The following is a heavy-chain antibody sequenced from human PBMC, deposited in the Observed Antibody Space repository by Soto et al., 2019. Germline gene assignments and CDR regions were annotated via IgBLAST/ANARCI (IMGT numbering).Heavy chain of an antibody. D-gene: IGHD3-3*01. V-gene: IGHV3-21*01. CDR1: GFTFSSYS. Sequence: GGSLRLSCAASGFTFSSYSMNWVRQAPGKGLEWVSSISSSSSYIYYADSVKGRFTISRDNAKNSLYLQMNSLRAEDTAVYYCARPSSYDFWSGYWAYYYYYMDVWGKGTTVTVSS. J-gene: IGHJ6*03. CDR2: ISSSSSYI. CDR3: ARPSSYDFWSGYWAYYYYYMDV.